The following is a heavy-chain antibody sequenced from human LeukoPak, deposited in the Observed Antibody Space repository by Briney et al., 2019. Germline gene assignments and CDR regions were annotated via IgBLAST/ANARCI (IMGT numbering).Heavy chain of an antibody. CDR2: IHSADSNT. CDR3: AGARHGDYRWDY. J-gene: IGHJ4*02. D-gene: IGHD4-17*01. Sequence: GESLEISCKDSGYSFTNYWIGWVRQMPGKGLEWMGIIHSADSNTKYSPSFQGQVTISADKSISTAYLQWSGLKASDTAMYYCAGARHGDYRWDYWGQGTLVTVSS. CDR1: GYSFTNYW. V-gene: IGHV5-51*01.